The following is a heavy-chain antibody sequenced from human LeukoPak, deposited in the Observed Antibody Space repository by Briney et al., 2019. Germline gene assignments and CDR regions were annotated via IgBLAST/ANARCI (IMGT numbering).Heavy chain of an antibody. CDR3: AKEMAAAGNSDY. J-gene: IGHJ4*02. CDR2: ISWNSGSI. CDR1: GFTFDDFA. Sequence: GRSLRLSCAASGFTFDDFAMHWVRQAPGKGLEWVSGISWNSGSIGYADSVKGRFTLSRDNAKNSLYLQMNSLRAEDTALYYCAKEMAAAGNSDYWGQGTLVTVSS. V-gene: IGHV3-9*01. D-gene: IGHD6-13*01.